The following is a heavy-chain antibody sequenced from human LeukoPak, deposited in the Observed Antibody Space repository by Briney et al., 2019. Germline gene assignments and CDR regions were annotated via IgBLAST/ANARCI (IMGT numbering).Heavy chain of an antibody. J-gene: IGHJ4*02. V-gene: IGHV3-9*01. CDR2: MSWNSGSI. D-gene: IGHD2-15*01. Sequence: GGSLRLSCAASGFTFDDYGMHWVRQAPGKGLEWVSGMSWNSGSIDYADSVKGRFTISRDNAKNSLYLQMNSLRAEDTAVYYCASVACSAVTCFGFLFFDYWGQGTLVTVSS. CDR3: ASVACSAVTCFGFLFFDY. CDR1: GFTFDDYG.